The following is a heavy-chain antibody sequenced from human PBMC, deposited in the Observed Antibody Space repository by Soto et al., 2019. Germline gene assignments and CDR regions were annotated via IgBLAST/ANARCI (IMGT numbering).Heavy chain of an antibody. V-gene: IGHV3-23*01. J-gene: IGHJ6*02. Sequence: GGSLRLSCAASGFTFSSYAMSWVRQAPGKGLEWVSAISGSGGSTYYADSVKGRFTISRDNSKNTLYLQMNSLRAEDTAVYYCAKHSSSWYTNGMDVWGQGTTVTVSS. CDR3: AKHSSSWYTNGMDV. CDR2: ISGSGGST. D-gene: IGHD6-13*01. CDR1: GFTFSSYA.